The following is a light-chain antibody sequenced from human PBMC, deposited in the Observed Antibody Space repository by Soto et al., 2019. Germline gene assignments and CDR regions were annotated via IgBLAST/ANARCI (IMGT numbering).Light chain of an antibody. V-gene: IGKV3-20*01. Sequence: EIVLTQSPGTLSVSPGERATLSCRASQSVSSNYVAWYQQKPGQAPRLLIYAASGRATGIPDRFSGSGSGTDFTLTISRLEPEDFGVYHCQQYGTSPWTFGQGTKVEI. J-gene: IGKJ1*01. CDR3: QQYGTSPWT. CDR2: AAS. CDR1: QSVSSNY.